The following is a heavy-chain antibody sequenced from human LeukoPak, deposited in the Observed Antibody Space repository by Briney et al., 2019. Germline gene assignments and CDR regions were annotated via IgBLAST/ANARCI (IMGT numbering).Heavy chain of an antibody. CDR2: IKQDGSEK. D-gene: IGHD6-19*01. V-gene: IGHV3-7*01. CDR1: GFTFSSYW. CDR3: ASQWLGNWFDP. Sequence: GGSLRLSCAASGFTFSSYWMSWVRQAPGKGLEWVANIKQDGSEKYYEDSVKGRFTISRDNAKNSLYLQMNSLRAEDTAVYYCASQWLGNWFDPWGQGTLVTVSS. J-gene: IGHJ5*02.